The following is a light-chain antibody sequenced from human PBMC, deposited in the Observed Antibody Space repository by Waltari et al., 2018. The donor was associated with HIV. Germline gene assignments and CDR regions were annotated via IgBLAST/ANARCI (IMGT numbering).Light chain of an antibody. CDR2: EGS. Sequence: QSALTQPASVSGSPGQSITISCTGTSSDVGIYNLVSWYQQYPGKAPKLMIYEGSKRPSGVCSGFSGSKSGNTASLTISGLQTEDEADYYCCSYAGSFVVFGGGTKLTVL. V-gene: IGLV2-23*01. J-gene: IGLJ2*01. CDR1: SSDVGIYNL. CDR3: CSYAGSFVV.